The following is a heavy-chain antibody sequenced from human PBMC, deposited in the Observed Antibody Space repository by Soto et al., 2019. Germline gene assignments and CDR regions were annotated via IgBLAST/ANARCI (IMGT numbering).Heavy chain of an antibody. V-gene: IGHV4-34*01. CDR3: ARERGWIWAPFDN. D-gene: IGHD2-2*03. Sequence: SETLSLTCAVYGGSFSGYYWSWIRQPPGKGLEWIGEINHSGSTNYNPSLKSRVTISVDTSKNQFSLKLSSVTAADTAVYYCARERGWIWAPFDNWGQGTLVTVSS. CDR1: GGSFSGYY. J-gene: IGHJ4*02. CDR2: INHSGST.